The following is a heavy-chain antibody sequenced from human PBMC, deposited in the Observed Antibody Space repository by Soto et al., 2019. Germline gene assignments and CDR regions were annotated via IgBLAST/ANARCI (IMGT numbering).Heavy chain of an antibody. J-gene: IGHJ6*02. CDR1: GGSISSGGYY. CDR2: IYYSGST. CDR3: VRDLLDYIPCYYYGMDV. V-gene: IGHV4-31*03. Sequence: SETLSLTCTVSGGSISSGGYYWSWIRQHPGKGLEWIGYIYYSGSTYYNPSLKSRVTISVDTSKNQFSLKLSSVTAADTAVYYCVRDLLDYIPCYYYGMDVWGQGTTVTLSS. D-gene: IGHD3-10*01.